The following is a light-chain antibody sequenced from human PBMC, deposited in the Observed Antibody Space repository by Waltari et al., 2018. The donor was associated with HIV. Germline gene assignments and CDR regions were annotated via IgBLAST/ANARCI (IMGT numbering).Light chain of an antibody. V-gene: IGKV3-15*01. CDR2: GAS. CDR3: QQYNNWWT. J-gene: IGKJ1*01. CDR1: QSIGSK. Sequence: IVMTQSPATLSVFQGERATLSCRASQSIGSKIAWYQQKPGQAPRLLIYGASTRATGIPARFSGTGSGTEFTLTIGSLQSEDFAVYYCQQYNNWWTFGLGTKVEI.